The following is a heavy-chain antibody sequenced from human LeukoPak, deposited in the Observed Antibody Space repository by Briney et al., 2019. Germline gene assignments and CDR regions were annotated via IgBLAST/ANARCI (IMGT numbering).Heavy chain of an antibody. J-gene: IGHJ5*02. D-gene: IGHD3-3*01. CDR2: INPDTGGT. CDR3: ATGLFEVGNNWFDP. CDR1: GYTFTGYY. Sequence: ASVKVSCXASGYTFTGYYMHWVRQAPGQGFEWMGRINPDTGGTNYAQRFQGRVTLTRDTSINTVYMELSSLISGDTAVYYCATGLFEVGNNWFDPWGQGTLVTVST. V-gene: IGHV1-2*06.